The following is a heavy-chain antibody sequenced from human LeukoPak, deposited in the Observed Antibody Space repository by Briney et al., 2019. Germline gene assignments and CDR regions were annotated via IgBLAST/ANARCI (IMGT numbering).Heavy chain of an antibody. CDR2: IYSGGST. CDR3: AREGYDSKPTYGMDV. J-gene: IGHJ6*02. CDR1: GFTVSNNY. Sequence: GGSLRLSCAASGFTVSNNYMSWVRQAPGKGLEWVSVIYSGGSTYYADSVKGRFTISRDNSKNTLYLQMNSLRAEDTAVYYCAREGYDSKPTYGMDVWGQGTTVTVSS. D-gene: IGHD3-22*01. V-gene: IGHV3-66*02.